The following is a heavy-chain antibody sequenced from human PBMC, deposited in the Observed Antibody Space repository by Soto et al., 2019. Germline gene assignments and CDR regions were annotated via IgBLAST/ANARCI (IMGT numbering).Heavy chain of an antibody. CDR1: GYTPTNYD. CDR3: ARALYRSGTYYAFDN. Sequence: QVPLVQSGDEVKKPGASVTDSCKTSGYTPTNYDIGWMRQAPGQQLEWMGWISAYNGNRNSAQKLQGRLTMTTDTSTKTAYMELRSLRSDDTAVYYWARALYRSGTYYAFDNWGQGTLVTVSS. CDR2: ISAYNGNR. D-gene: IGHD1-26*01. J-gene: IGHJ4*02. V-gene: IGHV1-18*01.